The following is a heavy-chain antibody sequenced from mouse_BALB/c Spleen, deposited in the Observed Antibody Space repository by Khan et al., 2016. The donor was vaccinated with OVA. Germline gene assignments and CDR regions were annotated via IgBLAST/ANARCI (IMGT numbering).Heavy chain of an antibody. CDR1: GYTFTNYW. CDR3: ARRGAARATLDYFDY. CDR2: TYPGGGYT. V-gene: IGHV1-63*02. D-gene: IGHD3-1*01. Sequence: QVQLQQSGAELVRPGTSVKMSCKAAGYTFTNYWIGWVKQRPGHGLEWIGDTYPGGGYTNYNEKFKGKATLNADTSSSTAYMQLSGLTAADSASYYCARRGAARATLDYFDYWGQGTTLPVSS. J-gene: IGHJ2*01.